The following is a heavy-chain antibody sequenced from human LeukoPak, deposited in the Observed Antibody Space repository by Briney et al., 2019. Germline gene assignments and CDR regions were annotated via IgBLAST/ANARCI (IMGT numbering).Heavy chain of an antibody. CDR1: CLPFSNSA. Sequence: GASVKGSFKASCLPFSNSALKGGRQARGERLGWEGWFVLGSGNTNYAQKFQERVTITRDMSTSTAYMELSSLRSEDTAVYYCAAGYGSGSYWLGYFDYWGQGTLATVSS. CDR2: FVLGSGNT. V-gene: IGHV1-58*01. CDR3: AAGYGSGSYWLGYFDY. J-gene: IGHJ4*02. D-gene: IGHD3-10*01.